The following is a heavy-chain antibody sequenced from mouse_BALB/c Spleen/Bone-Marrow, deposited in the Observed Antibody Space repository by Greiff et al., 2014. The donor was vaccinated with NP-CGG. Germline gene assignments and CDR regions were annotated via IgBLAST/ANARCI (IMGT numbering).Heavy chain of an antibody. CDR3: ARGSMILNYFDH. J-gene: IGHJ2*01. V-gene: IGHV1-74*01. Sequence: QVQLQQSGAELVRPGASVKLSCKASGYTFTSYWLNWVKQRPEQGLEWIGRIDPYDSETHYNQKFKDKAILTVDKSSSTAYMQLSSLTSEDSAVDYGARGSMILNYFDHWGQGTTLTGSS. CDR1: GYTFTSYW. CDR2: IDPYDSET. D-gene: IGHD2-3*01.